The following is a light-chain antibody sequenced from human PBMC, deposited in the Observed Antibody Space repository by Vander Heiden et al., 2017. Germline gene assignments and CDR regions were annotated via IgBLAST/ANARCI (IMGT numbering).Light chain of an antibody. CDR2: NNN. CDR3: ATWDDSRDGQV. V-gene: IGLV1-44*01. CDR1: SSNIKGSP. J-gene: IGLJ3*02. Sequence: QSVLTQPPSASGTPGQRVTISCSGSSSNIKGSPVNWYQQVPGTAPKLLIHNNNQRPSGVPDRFSGSKSGTSASLAISGLQAEDEADYYCATWDDSRDGQVFGGGTKLTVL.